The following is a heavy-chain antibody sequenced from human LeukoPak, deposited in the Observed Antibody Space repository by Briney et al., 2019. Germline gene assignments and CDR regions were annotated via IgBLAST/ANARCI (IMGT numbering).Heavy chain of an antibody. J-gene: IGHJ3*02. D-gene: IGHD2/OR15-2a*01. CDR2: IYSSGYT. V-gene: IGHV4-4*07. CDR1: GGSISGYY. CDR3: ARDDYFGGLDAFDI. Sequence: SQTLSLTCSVSGGSISGYYWNWIRQPAGKGLEWIGRIYSSGYTDYSPSLTSRVSMSVDTSKNQFSLKLTSVTATDTAVYYCARDDYFGGLDAFDIWGQGTRFSVSS.